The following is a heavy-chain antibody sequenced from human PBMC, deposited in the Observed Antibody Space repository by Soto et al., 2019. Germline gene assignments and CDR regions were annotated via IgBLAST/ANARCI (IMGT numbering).Heavy chain of an antibody. CDR2: ISGSGGST. Sequence: EVQLLESGGGLVQPGGSLRLSCAASGFTFSSYAMSWVRQAPGKGLEWVSAISGSGGSTYYADSVKGRFTISRDNYKNTQYLQINSLRAEDTALYYCAKEDSSSSSGYWGQGNLVTGSS. CDR1: GFTFSSYA. J-gene: IGHJ4*02. CDR3: AKEDSSSSSGY. V-gene: IGHV3-23*01. D-gene: IGHD6-6*01.